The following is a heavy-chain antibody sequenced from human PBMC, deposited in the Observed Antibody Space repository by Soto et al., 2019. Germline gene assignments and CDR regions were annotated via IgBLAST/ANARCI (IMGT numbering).Heavy chain of an antibody. CDR1: GYTFATYG. CDR2: ISASNGNT. Sequence: ASVKVSCRASGYTFATYGFSWVGQAPGQGLEWMGWISASNGNTNYAQKLRGRVTMTTDTSTSTAYMELRSLRSDDTAVYYCAREGMAVVVDNYYYGMDVWGQGTTVT. J-gene: IGHJ6*02. V-gene: IGHV1-18*01. D-gene: IGHD3-22*01. CDR3: AREGMAVVVDNYYYGMDV.